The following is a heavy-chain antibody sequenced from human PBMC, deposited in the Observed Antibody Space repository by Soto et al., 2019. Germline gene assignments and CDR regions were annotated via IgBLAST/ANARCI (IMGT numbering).Heavy chain of an antibody. V-gene: IGHV1-58*02. CDR2: IVVGSGNT. Sequence: ASVKVSCKASGFTFTSSAMQWVRQARGQRLEWIGWIVVGSGNTNYAQKFQERVTITRDMSTSTAYMELSSLRSEDTAVYYCAADYDCSGGSCRLDYWGQGTLVTVSS. CDR1: GFTFTSSA. J-gene: IGHJ4*02. D-gene: IGHD2-15*01. CDR3: AADYDCSGGSCRLDY.